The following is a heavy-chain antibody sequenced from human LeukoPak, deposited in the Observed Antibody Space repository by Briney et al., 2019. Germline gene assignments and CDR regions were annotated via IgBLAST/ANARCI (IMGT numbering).Heavy chain of an antibody. CDR1: VFTFSTYN. CDR3: ARERSGGFSLDY. Sequence: GGSLRLSCAASVFTFSTYNMNWVRQAPGKGLEWVSSITSSSRYTFYADSVKGRFTISRDNAKNSLYLQMNSLRAEDTAVYYCARERSGGFSLDYWGQGTLVTVSS. J-gene: IGHJ4*02. V-gene: IGHV3-21*01. D-gene: IGHD3-16*01. CDR2: ITSSSRYT.